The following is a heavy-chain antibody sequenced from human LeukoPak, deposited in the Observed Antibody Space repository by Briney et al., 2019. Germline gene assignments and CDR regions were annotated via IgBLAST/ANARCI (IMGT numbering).Heavy chain of an antibody. CDR3: AKGGWLEY. CDR2: ICANDGST. J-gene: IGHJ4*02. D-gene: IGHD5-12*01. Sequence: GGPLRLSCAASGFTFSSSAMSWVRQAPGKGLEWVSRICANDGSTYYADSVKGRFTISRDSSKTTLYLQMNSLRPEDTAVYYCAKGGWLEYWGQGTLVTVSS. CDR1: GFTFSSSA. V-gene: IGHV3-23*01.